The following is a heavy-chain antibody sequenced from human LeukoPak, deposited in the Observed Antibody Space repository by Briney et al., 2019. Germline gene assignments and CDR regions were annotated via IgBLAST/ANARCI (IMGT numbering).Heavy chain of an antibody. CDR3: ARLGSPQGYGGNKAFDI. CDR1: GGSVSSYY. J-gene: IGHJ3*02. V-gene: IGHV4-59*02. CDR2: IYYSGST. D-gene: IGHD4-23*01. Sequence: SETLSLTCTVSGGSVSSYYWSWIRQPPGKGLEWIGYIYYSGSTNFNPSLKSRVTISVDTSKNQFSLKLSSVTAADTAVYYCARLGSPQGYGGNKAFDIWGHGTMVTVSS.